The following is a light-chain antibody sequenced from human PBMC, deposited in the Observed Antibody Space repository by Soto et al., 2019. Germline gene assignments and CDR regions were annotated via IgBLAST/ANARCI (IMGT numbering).Light chain of an antibody. CDR2: DAS. CDR3: QQRSNWPPT. V-gene: IGKV3-11*01. J-gene: IGKJ5*01. Sequence: EIVMTPSPATVSLSQVERATLSFRASQSVSSYLAWYQQKPGQAPRLLIYDASNRATGIPARFSGSGSGTDFTLTISSLEPEDFAVYYCQQRSNWPPTFGQRTRPEI. CDR1: QSVSSY.